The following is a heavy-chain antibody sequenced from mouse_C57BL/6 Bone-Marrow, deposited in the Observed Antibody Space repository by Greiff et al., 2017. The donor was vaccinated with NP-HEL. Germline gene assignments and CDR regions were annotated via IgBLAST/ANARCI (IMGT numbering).Heavy chain of an antibody. CDR2: ISYDGSN. V-gene: IGHV3-6*01. Sequence: EVKLQESGPGLVKPSQSLSLTCSVTGYSITSGYYWNWIRQFPGNKLEWMGYISYDGSNNYNPSLKNRISITRDTSKNQFFLKLNSVTTEDTATYYCARDGLLRYNAMDYWGQGTSVTVSS. J-gene: IGHJ4*01. CDR1: GYSITSGYY. CDR3: ARDGLLRYNAMDY. D-gene: IGHD1-1*01.